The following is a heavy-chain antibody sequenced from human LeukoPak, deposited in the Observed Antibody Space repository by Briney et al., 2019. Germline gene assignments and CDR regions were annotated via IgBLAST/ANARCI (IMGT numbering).Heavy chain of an antibody. CDR1: GFTFSSYS. V-gene: IGHV3-21*01. D-gene: IGHD5-24*01. CDR2: ISSSSSYI. CDR3: AINHRDGYSELGY. Sequence: PGGSLRLSCAASGFTFSSYSMNWVRQAPGKGLEWVSSISSSSSYIYYADSVKGRFTISRDNAKNSLYLQMDSLRVDDTAVYYCAINHRDGYSELGYWGQGTLVTVSS. J-gene: IGHJ4*02.